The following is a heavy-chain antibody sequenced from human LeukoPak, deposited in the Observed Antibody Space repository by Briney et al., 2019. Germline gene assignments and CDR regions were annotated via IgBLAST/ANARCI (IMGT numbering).Heavy chain of an antibody. CDR1: GGSISSYY. V-gene: IGHV4-59*01. CDR3: ARGRGYTAMATYYYYYYMDV. CDR2: IYYSGST. Sequence: SETLSLTCTVSGGSISSYYWSWIRQPPGKGLEWIGYIYYSGSTNYNPSLKSRVTISVDTSKNQFSPKLSSVTAADTAVYYCARGRGYTAMATYYYYYYMDVWGKGTTVTVSS. J-gene: IGHJ6*03. D-gene: IGHD5-18*01.